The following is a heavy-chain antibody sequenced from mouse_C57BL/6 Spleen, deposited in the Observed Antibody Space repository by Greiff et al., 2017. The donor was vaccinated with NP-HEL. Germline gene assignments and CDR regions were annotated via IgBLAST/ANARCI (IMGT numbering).Heavy chain of an antibody. CDR2: ISYDGSN. CDR3: AREGNSFDY. CDR1: GYSITSGYY. V-gene: IGHV3-6*01. Sequence: EVKLMESGPGLVKPSQSLSLTCSVTGYSITSGYYWNWIRQFPGNKLEWMGYISYDGSNNYNPSLKNRISITRDTSKNQFCLKLNSVTTEDTATYYCAREGNSFDYWGQGTTLTVSS. J-gene: IGHJ2*01.